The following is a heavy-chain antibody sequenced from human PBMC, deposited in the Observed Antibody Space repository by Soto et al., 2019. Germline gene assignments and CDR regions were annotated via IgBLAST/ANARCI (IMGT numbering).Heavy chain of an antibody. D-gene: IGHD5-18*01. CDR1: GYSFTTYW. V-gene: IGHV5-51*01. J-gene: IGHJ6*02. CDR3: TRRRPWGTVMGDMDV. CDR2: IYPGDSDT. Sequence: GESLKISCKGSGYSFTTYWIGWVRQMPGKGLEWMGFIYPGDSDTRYSPSFQGQVTISADKSISTAYLQWSSLKASDTAMYYCTRRRPWGTVMGDMDVWGQGTTVPVSS.